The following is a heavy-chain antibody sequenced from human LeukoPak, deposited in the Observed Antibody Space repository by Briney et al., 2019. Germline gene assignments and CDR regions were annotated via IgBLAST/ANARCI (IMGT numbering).Heavy chain of an antibody. CDR1: GGTFSSYA. J-gene: IGHJ4*02. V-gene: IGHV1-69*05. CDR3: ARGEDSGYDWDY. Sequence: GASVSVSCRASGGTFSSYAISWVRQAPGQGLEWMGGIIPIFGTANYAQTFQGRVTITTDESTSTAYMELSSLRSEDTAVYYCARGEDSGYDWDYWGQGTLVTVSS. D-gene: IGHD5-12*01. CDR2: IIPIFGTA.